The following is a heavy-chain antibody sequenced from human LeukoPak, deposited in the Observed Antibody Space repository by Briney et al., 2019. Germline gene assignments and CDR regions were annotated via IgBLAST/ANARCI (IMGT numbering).Heavy chain of an antibody. D-gene: IGHD6-25*01. CDR1: GFTFSSYA. CDR2: IRSKAYGGTT. J-gene: IGHJ4*02. CDR3: TRAGKLAPPGGSNDY. Sequence: PGGSLRLSCAASGFTFSSYAMSWVRQAPGKGLEWVGFIRSKAYGGTTEYAAPVKGRFTISRDDSKSIAYLQMNSLKTEDTAVYYCTRAGKLAPPGGSNDYWGQGTLVTVSS. V-gene: IGHV3-49*04.